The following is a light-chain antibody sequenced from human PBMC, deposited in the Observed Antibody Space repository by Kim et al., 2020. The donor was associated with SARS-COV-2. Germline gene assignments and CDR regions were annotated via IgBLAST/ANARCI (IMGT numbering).Light chain of an antibody. V-gene: IGKV4-1*01. Sequence: DIVMTQSPDSLAVSLGERATINCKSSQSVLYSSNNKNYLAWYQQKPGLPPKLLIYWASTRESGVPDRFSGSGSGTEFTLTISSLQAEDVAVYYCQHWWAFGQGTKVDIK. CDR2: WAS. CDR1: QSVLYSSNNKNY. J-gene: IGKJ1*01. CDR3: QHWWA.